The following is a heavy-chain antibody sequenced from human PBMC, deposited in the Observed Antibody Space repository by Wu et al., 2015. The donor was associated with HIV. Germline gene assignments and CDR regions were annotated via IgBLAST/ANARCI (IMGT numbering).Heavy chain of an antibody. Sequence: QVQLLQSGAEVKNPGSSVRVSCKASGATFTSYALSWVRQAPGQGLEWMGRLIPMYGTANYAQKFQGRVTITADESTSTAYMDVSSLRSDDTAVYYCAGGGGRTSMDPFDFWGLGTRGHRLL. CDR3: AGGGGRTSMDPFDF. CDR2: LIPMYGTA. D-gene: IGHD5-18*01. J-gene: IGHJ4*03. CDR1: GATFTSYA. V-gene: IGHV1-69*13.